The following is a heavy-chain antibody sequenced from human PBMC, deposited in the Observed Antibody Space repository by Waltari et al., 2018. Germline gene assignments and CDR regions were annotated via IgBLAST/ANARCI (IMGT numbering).Heavy chain of an antibody. Sequence: QVQLVQSGAEVKKPGSSVKVSCKASGGTFSSYAISWVRQAPGQGLEWMGRITLNFGNANYAQKFQGRVTITAEKSKSTAYMELRSLRSEDTAVYYCARKVGATFDYWGQGTLVTVSS. CDR1: GGTFSSYA. CDR2: ITLNFGNA. CDR3: ARKVGATFDY. V-gene: IGHV1-69*02. D-gene: IGHD1-26*01. J-gene: IGHJ4*02.